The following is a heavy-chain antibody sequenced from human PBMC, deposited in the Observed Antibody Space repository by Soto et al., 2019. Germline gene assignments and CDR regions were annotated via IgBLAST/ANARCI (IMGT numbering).Heavy chain of an antibody. V-gene: IGHV4-30-4*01. CDR1: GGSISSGDYY. CDR3: ARADDYFNPFDY. CDR2: IYHSGST. J-gene: IGHJ4*02. D-gene: IGHD4-17*01. Sequence: QVQLQESGPGLVKPSQTLSLTCTVSGGSISSGDYYWSWIRQPPGRGLEWIGYIYHSGSTYYNPSLKSRVSISVDTSRNQFSLKVSSVTAADTAVYYCARADDYFNPFDYWGQGTLVTVSS.